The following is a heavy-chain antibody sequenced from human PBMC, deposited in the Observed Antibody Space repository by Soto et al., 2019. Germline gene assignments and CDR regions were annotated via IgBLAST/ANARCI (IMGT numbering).Heavy chain of an antibody. Sequence: SETLSLTCTVSGGSISSGGYYWSWIRQHPGKGLEWIGYIYYSGSTYYNPSLKSRVTISVDTSKNQFSLKLSSVTAADTAVYNFAREGYSGYDTTLYYYYGMDVWGQGTRVTVSS. CDR1: GGSISSGGYY. CDR3: AREGYSGYDTTLYYYYGMDV. D-gene: IGHD5-12*01. CDR2: IYYSGST. V-gene: IGHV4-31*03. J-gene: IGHJ6*02.